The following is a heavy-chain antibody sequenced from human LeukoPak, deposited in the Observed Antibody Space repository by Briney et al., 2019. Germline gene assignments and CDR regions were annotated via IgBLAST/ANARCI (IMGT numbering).Heavy chain of an antibody. Sequence: GGSLRLSCAASGFTVSSSYMSWVRQAPGKGLEWVSVIYSGGTTYYADSVKGRFTISSDNSKNTLYLQMNSLRAEDTAVYYCARGLVMAVAGTRDAFDMWGQGTIVTVSS. CDR1: GFTVSSSY. CDR2: IYSGGTT. CDR3: ARGLVMAVAGTRDAFDM. D-gene: IGHD6-19*01. J-gene: IGHJ3*02. V-gene: IGHV3-53*01.